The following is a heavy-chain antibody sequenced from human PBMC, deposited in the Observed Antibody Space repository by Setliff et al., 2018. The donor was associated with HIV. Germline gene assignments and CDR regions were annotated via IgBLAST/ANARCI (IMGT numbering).Heavy chain of an antibody. CDR1: GASISSSNW. J-gene: IGHJ6*03. CDR2: IYHSGST. Sequence: PSETLSLTCSVYGASISSSNWWNWVRQPPGKGLEWIGEIYHSGSTSYNPSLSSRLTISVDTSKNQVSLRLSSVTAADTGVYYCARHRDPPGSRWIFYYYYMDLWGGGTTVTVSS. CDR3: ARHRDPPGSRWIFYYYYMDL. V-gene: IGHV4-4*02. D-gene: IGHD6-13*01.